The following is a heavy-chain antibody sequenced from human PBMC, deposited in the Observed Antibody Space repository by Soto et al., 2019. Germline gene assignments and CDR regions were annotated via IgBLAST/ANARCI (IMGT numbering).Heavy chain of an antibody. Sequence: SLTCTVSGGSISSGGYYWSWIRQHPGKGLEWIGYIYYSGSTYYNPSLKSRVTISVDTSKNQFSLKLSSVTAADTAVYYCARDRRTLGAFDIWGQGTMVTVS. CDR1: GGSISSGGYY. CDR2: IYYSGST. CDR3: ARDRRTLGAFDI. V-gene: IGHV4-31*03. D-gene: IGHD7-27*01. J-gene: IGHJ3*02.